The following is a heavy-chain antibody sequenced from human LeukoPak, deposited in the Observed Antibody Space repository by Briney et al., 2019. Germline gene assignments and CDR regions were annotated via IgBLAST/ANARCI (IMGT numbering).Heavy chain of an antibody. CDR3: ARDPIAVPEPFDY. V-gene: IGHV4-61*08. CDR1: GGSISSGGYY. Sequence: SETLSLTCTVSGGSISSGGYYWSWIRQHPGKGLEWIGYVYYSGSTNYNPSLKSRVTISVDTSKNQFSLKLTSVTAADTAVYYCARDPIAVPEPFDYWGQGTLVTVSS. D-gene: IGHD6-19*01. CDR2: VYYSGST. J-gene: IGHJ4*02.